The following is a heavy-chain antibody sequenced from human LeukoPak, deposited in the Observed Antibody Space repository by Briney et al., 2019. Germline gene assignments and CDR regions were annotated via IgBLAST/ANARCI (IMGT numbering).Heavy chain of an antibody. CDR1: GYTLTELS. Sequence: GASVKVSCKVSGYTLTELSMHWVRQAPGKGLEWMGGFDPEDGETIYAQKFQGRVTMTEDTSTDTAYMELSSLRSEDTAVYYCAVGDYVWGSYRPVYYWGQGTLVTVSS. CDR2: FDPEDGET. D-gene: IGHD3-16*02. CDR3: AVGDYVWGSYRPVYY. J-gene: IGHJ4*02. V-gene: IGHV1-24*01.